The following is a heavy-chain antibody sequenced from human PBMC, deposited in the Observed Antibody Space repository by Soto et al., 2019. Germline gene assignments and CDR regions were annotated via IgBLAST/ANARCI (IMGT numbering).Heavy chain of an antibody. CDR1: GFAFNNYG. J-gene: IGHJ4*02. V-gene: IGHV3-21*01. CDR2: ISKSDYT. D-gene: IGHD2-2*01. Sequence: GFLRLSCTVSGFAFNNYGINWVRQAPGKGLEWVSSISKSDYTYYSDSVKGRFTTSRDNAKNSVSLQMNTLRVEDTAVYYCAREDSIIIPAVSDFWGQGTLVTSPQ. CDR3: AREDSIIIPAVSDF.